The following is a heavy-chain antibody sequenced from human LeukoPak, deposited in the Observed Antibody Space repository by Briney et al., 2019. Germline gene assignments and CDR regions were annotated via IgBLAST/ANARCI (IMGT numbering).Heavy chain of an antibody. CDR3: ARDAGDSGYGCDL. J-gene: IGHJ5*02. CDR1: QFTFSSYW. D-gene: IGHD5-12*01. V-gene: IGHV3-7*01. CDR2: IKQDGSEK. Sequence: PGGSLRLSCVASQFTFSSYWMTWVRQAPGKGLEWVANIKQDGSEKYYVDSVKGRFTMSRDTARNSVFLEMNNLRGEDTAVYHCARDAGDSGYGCDLWGQGTLVTVSS.